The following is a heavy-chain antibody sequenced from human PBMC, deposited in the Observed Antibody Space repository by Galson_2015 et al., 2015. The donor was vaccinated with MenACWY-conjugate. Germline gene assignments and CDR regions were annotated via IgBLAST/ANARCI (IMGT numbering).Heavy chain of an antibody. V-gene: IGHV1-3*01. J-gene: IGHJ6*02. CDR3: AREIVVAPAASWGDYYGMDV. Sequence: SVKVSCKASGYTFTNYAMHWVRQAPGQRLEWMGWINAGNGNTKYSQKFQGRVTITSDTSASTAYMELSSLRSEDTAVYYCAREIVVAPAASWGDYYGMDVWGQGTTVTVSS. D-gene: IGHD2-2*01. CDR1: GYTFTNYA. CDR2: INAGNGNT.